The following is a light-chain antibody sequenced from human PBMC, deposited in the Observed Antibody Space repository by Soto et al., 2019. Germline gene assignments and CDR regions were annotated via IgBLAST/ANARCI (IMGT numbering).Light chain of an antibody. V-gene: IGLV2-11*01. J-gene: IGLJ1*01. Sequence: QSVLAQPASVSGSPGQSITISCTGTSSNVGSYKLVSWYQQHPGKAPKLMIYDVSKRPSGVPDRFSGSKSGNTASLTISGLQTEDEADYYCCSYAGRYTYVFGTGTKGTVL. CDR2: DVS. CDR1: SSNVGSYKL. CDR3: CSYAGRYTYV.